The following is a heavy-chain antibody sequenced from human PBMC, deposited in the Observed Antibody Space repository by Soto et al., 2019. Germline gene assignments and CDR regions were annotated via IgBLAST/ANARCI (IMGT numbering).Heavy chain of an antibody. CDR2: ISGSGGST. Sequence: EVQLLASGGGLVQPGGSLRLSCAASGFTFSSYAMSWVRQAPGKGLEWVSAISGSGGSTYYADSVKGRFTSSRDNSKNTLYLQMNSLRAEDTAVYYCAKVLWELLFPGYFDYWGQGTLVAVSS. J-gene: IGHJ4*02. CDR1: GFTFSSYA. CDR3: AKVLWELLFPGYFDY. V-gene: IGHV3-23*01. D-gene: IGHD1-26*01.